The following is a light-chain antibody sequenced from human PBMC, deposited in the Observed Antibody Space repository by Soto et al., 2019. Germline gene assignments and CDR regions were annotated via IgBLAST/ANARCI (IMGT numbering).Light chain of an antibody. CDR2: EVT. CDR1: SSDVGGYNH. J-gene: IGLJ3*02. Sequence: QSALTQPPSASGSPGQSVTISCTGTSSDVGGYNHVSWYQQHPGKAPKVVIYEVTKRPSGVPDRFSGSKSGNTASLTISGLQSEDEGDYYCSAYTARSTLVFGGGTKLTVL. CDR3: SAYTARSTLV. V-gene: IGLV2-8*01.